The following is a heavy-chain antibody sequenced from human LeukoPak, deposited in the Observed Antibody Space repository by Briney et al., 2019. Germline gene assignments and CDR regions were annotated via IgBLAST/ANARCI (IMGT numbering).Heavy chain of an antibody. Sequence: GGSLRLSCAASGFTVSTNHMNWVRQAPGKGLEWVSSIDDTADNMYYADSVKGRFTISRDNSENTVSLQMNSLRVEDTAAYYCAKGVGSNTPYFFDYWGQGTLVTVSS. CDR3: AKGVGSNTPYFFDY. J-gene: IGHJ4*02. CDR2: IDDTADNM. CDR1: GFTVSTNH. V-gene: IGHV3-53*01. D-gene: IGHD1-26*01.